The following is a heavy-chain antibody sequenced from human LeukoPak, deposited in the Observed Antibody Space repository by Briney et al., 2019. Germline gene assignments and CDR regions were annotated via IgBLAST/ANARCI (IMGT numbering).Heavy chain of an antibody. Sequence: PGGSLRLSCEASGFTFSKVWMNWVRQAPGKGLEWVGLIKSKADGGTTDYAAPVKGRFTISRDDSKNTLYLQMNSLKTEDTAVYYCTTGDCSRGSCVAFDIWGQGTMVTVSS. V-gene: IGHV3-15*01. J-gene: IGHJ3*02. D-gene: IGHD2-15*01. CDR2: IKSKADGGTT. CDR3: TTGDCSRGSCVAFDI. CDR1: GFTFSKVW.